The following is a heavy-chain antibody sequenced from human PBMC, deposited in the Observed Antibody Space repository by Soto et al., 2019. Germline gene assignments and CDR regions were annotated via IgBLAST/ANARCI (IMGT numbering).Heavy chain of an antibody. D-gene: IGHD2-2*01. J-gene: IGHJ4*02. Sequence: PGGSLSLSCAASGFTFSNAWMSWVRQAPGKGLEWVGRFKSITDGGTTDYAAPVKGRFTISRDDSKNTLYLQMNSLKTEDTAVYYCTTGPSLVVPAARVYYFDYWGQGTLVTVSS. CDR1: GFTFSNAW. CDR2: FKSITDGGTT. CDR3: TTGPSLVVPAARVYYFDY. V-gene: IGHV3-15*01.